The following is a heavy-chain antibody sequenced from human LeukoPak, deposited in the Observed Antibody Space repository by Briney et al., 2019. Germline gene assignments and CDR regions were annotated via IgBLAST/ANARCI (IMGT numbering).Heavy chain of an antibody. CDR3: ARESFSWGLSSGWYNWFDP. D-gene: IGHD6-19*01. CDR1: GYTFTSYA. Sequence: GASVKVSCKASGYTFTSYAMHWVRQAPGQRLEWMGWINAGNGNTKYSQKFQGRVTITRDTSASTAYMELSSLRSEDTAVYYCARESFSWGLSSGWYNWFDPWGQGTLVTVSS. CDR2: INAGNGNT. J-gene: IGHJ5*02. V-gene: IGHV1-3*01.